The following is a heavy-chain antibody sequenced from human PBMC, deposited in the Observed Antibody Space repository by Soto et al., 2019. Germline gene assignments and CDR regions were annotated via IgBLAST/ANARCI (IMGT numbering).Heavy chain of an antibody. CDR2: TSADNGDT. CDR1: GYTFTRYG. Sequence: QVQLVQSGAEVKEPGASVKVSCKASGYTFTRYGSSWVRQAPGQGLEWMAWTSADNGDTNYAPKLQGRVTLTTDTSTGTAYMELRSLRSDDTAVYYCARDERGTCTSSTCYYFDYWDQGTLVTVSS. V-gene: IGHV1-18*04. CDR3: ARDERGTCTSSTCYYFDY. D-gene: IGHD2-2*01. J-gene: IGHJ4*02.